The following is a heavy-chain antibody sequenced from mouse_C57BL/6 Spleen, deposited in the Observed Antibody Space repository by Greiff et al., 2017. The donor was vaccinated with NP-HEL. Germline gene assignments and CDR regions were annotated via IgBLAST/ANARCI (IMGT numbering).Heavy chain of an antibody. CDR2: IHPNSGST. Sequence: QVQLQQPGAELVKPGASVKLSCKASGYTFTSYWMHWVKQRPGQGLEWIGMIHPNSGSTNYNEKFKSKATLTVDKSSSTAYMQLSSLTSEDSAVYYCARSGYAHDVGYFDVWGTGTTVTVSS. D-gene: IGHD3-1*01. CDR3: ARSGYAHDVGYFDV. J-gene: IGHJ1*03. CDR1: GYTFTSYW. V-gene: IGHV1-64*01.